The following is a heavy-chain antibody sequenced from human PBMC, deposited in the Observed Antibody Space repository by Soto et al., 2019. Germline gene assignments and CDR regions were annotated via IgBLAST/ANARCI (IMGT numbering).Heavy chain of an antibody. J-gene: IGHJ4*02. CDR1: GFTFSTYG. V-gene: IGHV3-30*02. D-gene: IGHD6-13*01. CDR2: IWSDGTNK. Sequence: GGSLRLSCAASGFTFSTYGMHWVRQAPGKGLEWVALIWSDGTNKYYADSVKGRFTIYRDNAKKNLYLQMNGLRPEDTALYFCAKGFKAGIAASGTPDFWGQGTLVTVSS. CDR3: AKGFKAGIAASGTPDF.